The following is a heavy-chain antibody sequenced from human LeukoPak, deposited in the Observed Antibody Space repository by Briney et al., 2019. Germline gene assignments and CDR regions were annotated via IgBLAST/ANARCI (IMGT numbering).Heavy chain of an antibody. V-gene: IGHV4-59*01. J-gene: IGHJ4*02. Sequence: SETLSLTCTVSGGSLSSYYWSWIRQPPGKGLEWIGYIYYSGSTNYNPSLKSRVTISVDTSKNQFSLKLSSVTAADTAVYYCARETYCGGDCYSGFDYWGQGTLVTVSS. D-gene: IGHD2-21*02. CDR3: ARETYCGGDCYSGFDY. CDR1: GGSLSSYY. CDR2: IYYSGST.